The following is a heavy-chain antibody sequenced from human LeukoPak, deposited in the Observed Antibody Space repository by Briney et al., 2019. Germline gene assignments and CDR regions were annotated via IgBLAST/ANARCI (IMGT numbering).Heavy chain of an antibody. V-gene: IGHV3-11*04. Sequence: GGSLRLSCAASGFTFSDYYMSWIRQAPGKGLEWVSYISSGGNTIYYADSVKGRFTISRDNAKNSLYLQMNSLRAEDTAVYYCARVRGKTGKVTPLPPDAFDIWGQGTMVTVSS. CDR2: ISSGGNTI. D-gene: IGHD1-14*01. CDR3: ARVRGKTGKVTPLPPDAFDI. J-gene: IGHJ3*02. CDR1: GFTFSDYY.